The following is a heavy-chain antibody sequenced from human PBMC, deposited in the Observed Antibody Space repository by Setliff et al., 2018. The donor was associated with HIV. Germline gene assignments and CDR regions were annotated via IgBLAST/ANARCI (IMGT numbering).Heavy chain of an antibody. Sequence: SVKVSCKASGYPFSNFGVSWVRQAPGQGLEWMGGIIPMFGTANYARKFQGTVTISADKFMGTAYMEMTSLRFEDTAVYYCARDLTGIPSGGGVDPWGQGTLVTVSS. D-gene: IGHD1-20*01. CDR2: IIPMFGTA. CDR1: GYPFSNFG. V-gene: IGHV1-69*06. J-gene: IGHJ5*02. CDR3: ARDLTGIPSGGGVDP.